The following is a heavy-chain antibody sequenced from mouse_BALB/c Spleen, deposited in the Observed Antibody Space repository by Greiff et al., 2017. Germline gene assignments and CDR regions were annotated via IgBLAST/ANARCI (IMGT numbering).Heavy chain of an antibody. CDR3: VSRGDRYDVGYFDY. CDR2: IRSKSNNYAT. D-gene: IGHD2-14*01. V-gene: IGHV10-1*02. J-gene: IGHJ2*01. CDR1: GFTFNTYA. Sequence: EVKLQESGGGLVQPKGSLKLSCAASGFTFNTYAMNWVRQAPGKGLEWVARIRSKSNNYATYYADSVKDRFTISRDDSQSMLYLQMNNLKTEDTAMYYCVSRGDRYDVGYFDYWGQGTTLTVSS.